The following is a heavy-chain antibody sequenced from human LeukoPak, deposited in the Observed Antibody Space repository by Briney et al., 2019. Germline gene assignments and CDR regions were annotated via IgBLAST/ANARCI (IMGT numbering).Heavy chain of an antibody. CDR2: ASHIGNNK. V-gene: IGHV3-30-3*01. CDR1: GFISNNYP. CDR3: AREIPNAFDI. Sequence: PGGSLRLSCAASGFISNNYPMRWVRQAPGKGLEWVAVASHIGNNKYYPNAVRGRFTISRDNSKDTLFLQKDSLRTEDTAVYYCAREIPNAFDIWGQGTMVTVSS. J-gene: IGHJ3*02.